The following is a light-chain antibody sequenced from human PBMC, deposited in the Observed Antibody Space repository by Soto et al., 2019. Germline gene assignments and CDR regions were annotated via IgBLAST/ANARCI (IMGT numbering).Light chain of an antibody. Sequence: EIVLTQSPGTLSLSPGERATLSCRASQSVSSSYLDWYQQKPGQAPRLLIYGASSRATGIPDRFRGSGSGTDVTLTISRLEPEDLAVYYCQQYGSSPPWTFGQGTKVEIK. V-gene: IGKV3-20*01. CDR3: QQYGSSPPWT. CDR1: QSVSSSY. J-gene: IGKJ1*01. CDR2: GAS.